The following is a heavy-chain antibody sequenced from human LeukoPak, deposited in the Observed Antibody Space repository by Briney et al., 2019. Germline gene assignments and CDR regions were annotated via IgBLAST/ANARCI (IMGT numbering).Heavy chain of an antibody. J-gene: IGHJ6*02. Sequence: GGSLRLSCPASGFTFSSYWMNWARQAPGKGLEWVASINHSGNVNYYVDSVKGRFTISRDNAKNSLYLQMSNLRAEDTAVYFCARGGGLDVWGQGATVTVSS. CDR3: ARGGGLDV. V-gene: IGHV3-7*03. CDR2: INHSGNVN. D-gene: IGHD3-16*01. CDR1: GFTFSSYW.